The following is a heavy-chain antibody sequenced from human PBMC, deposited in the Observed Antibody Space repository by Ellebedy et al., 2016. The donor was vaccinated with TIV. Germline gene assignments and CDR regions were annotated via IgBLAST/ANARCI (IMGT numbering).Heavy chain of an antibody. D-gene: IGHD3-22*01. CDR2: TRNKANSYTT. V-gene: IGHV3-72*01. CDR1: GFTFSDHY. CDR3: VSPAGSSGYWEAFDI. Sequence: GESLKISCAASGFTFSDHYMDWVRQAPGKGLEWVGRTRNKANSYTTEYAASVKGRFTISRDDSKNSLYLQMSSLKTEDTAVYYCVSPAGSSGYWEAFDIWGQGTMVTVSS. J-gene: IGHJ3*02.